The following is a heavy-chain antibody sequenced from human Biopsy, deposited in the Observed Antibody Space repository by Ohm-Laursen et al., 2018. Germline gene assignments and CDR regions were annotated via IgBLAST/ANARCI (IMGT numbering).Heavy chain of an antibody. CDR1: GESFNGYY. Sequence: SETLSLTCAVYGESFNGYYWSWIRQTPGKGLEWIGYIYYSGSTNYNPSLKCRVTISVDTSKNQFSLRLNSVTAADTAVYYCARATNSTGWPYYYFYGMDVWGQGTTVTVSS. CDR3: ARATNSTGWPYYYFYGMDV. D-gene: IGHD2/OR15-2a*01. CDR2: IYYSGST. V-gene: IGHV4-59*01. J-gene: IGHJ6*02.